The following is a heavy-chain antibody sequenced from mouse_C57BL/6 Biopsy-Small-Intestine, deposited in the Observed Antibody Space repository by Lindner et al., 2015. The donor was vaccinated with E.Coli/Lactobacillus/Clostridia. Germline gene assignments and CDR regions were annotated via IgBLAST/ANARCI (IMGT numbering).Heavy chain of an antibody. J-gene: IGHJ1*03. Sequence: VQLQESGGGLVKPGGSLKLSCAASGFTFSDYGMHWVRQAPEKGLEWVAYISSGSSTIYYADTVKGRFTIPRDNAKNTLFLQMTSLRSEDTAMYYCALYGSTYPWYFDVWGTGTTVTVSS. CDR2: ISSGSSTI. V-gene: IGHV5-17*01. D-gene: IGHD1-1*01. CDR1: GFTFSDYG. CDR3: ALYGSTYPWYFDV.